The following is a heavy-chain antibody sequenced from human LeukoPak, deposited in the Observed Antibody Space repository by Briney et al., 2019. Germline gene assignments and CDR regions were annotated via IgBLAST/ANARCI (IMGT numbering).Heavy chain of an antibody. CDR2: ISSSSSTI. D-gene: IGHD3-9*01. CDR3: ARDGTYYDILTGLWVSYFDY. CDR1: GFTFSSYS. V-gene: IGHV3-48*01. Sequence: PGGSLRLSCAASGFTFSSYSMNWVRQAPGKGLEWVSYISSSSSTIYYADPVKGRFTISRDNAKNSLYLQMNSLRAEDTAVYYCARDGTYYDILTGLWVSYFDYWGQGTLVTVSS. J-gene: IGHJ4*02.